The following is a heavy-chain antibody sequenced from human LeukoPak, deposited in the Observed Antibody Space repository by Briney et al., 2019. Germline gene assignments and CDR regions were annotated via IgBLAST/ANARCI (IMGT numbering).Heavy chain of an antibody. D-gene: IGHD2/OR15-2a*01. CDR1: GYTFTGYY. Sequence: GASVKVSCKASGYTFTGYYLHWVRQAPGLGFEWMGWINPNNGGTNYAQKFQGRVTMTRDTSINTAYMERSSLRSDDTAVYYCARCKTGDWFDPWGQGTLVTVSS. V-gene: IGHV1-2*02. J-gene: IGHJ5*02. CDR2: INPNNGGT. CDR3: ARCKTGDWFDP.